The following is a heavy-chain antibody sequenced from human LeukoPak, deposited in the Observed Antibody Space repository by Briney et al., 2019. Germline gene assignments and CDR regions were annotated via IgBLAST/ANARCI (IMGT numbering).Heavy chain of an antibody. Sequence: KPSETLSLTCTVSGGSISSRSYYWGWIRQPPGKGLEWIGSIYYSGSTYYNPSLKSRVTIYVDTSKNQFSLKPSSVTAADTAVYYCARLRSLLWFGELNDWGQGTLVNVSS. CDR2: IYYSGST. J-gene: IGHJ4*02. CDR3: ARLRSLLWFGELND. D-gene: IGHD3-10*01. CDR1: GGSISSRSYY. V-gene: IGHV4-39*01.